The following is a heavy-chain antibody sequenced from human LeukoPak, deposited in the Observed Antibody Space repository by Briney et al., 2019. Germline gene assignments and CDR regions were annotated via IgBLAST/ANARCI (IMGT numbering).Heavy chain of an antibody. CDR1: GFTFSSYS. V-gene: IGHV3-21*01. J-gene: IGHJ4*02. CDR2: ISSSSSYI. D-gene: IGHD3-3*01. Sequence: GGSLRLSCAASGFTFSSYSMNWVRQAPGKGLEWVSSISSSSSYIYYAGSVKGRFTISRDNAKNSLHLQMNSLRAEDTAVYYCARDNRAIFGVVIRYDYWGQGTLVTVSS. CDR3: ARDNRAIFGVVIRYDY.